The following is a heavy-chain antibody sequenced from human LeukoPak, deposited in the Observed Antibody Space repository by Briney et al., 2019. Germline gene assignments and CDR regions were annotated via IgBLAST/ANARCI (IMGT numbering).Heavy chain of an antibody. D-gene: IGHD1-26*01. CDR1: GFTFSSYC. J-gene: IGHJ4*02. CDR3: ARAPFLSGSYYGHLFDY. Sequence: GGSLRLFCAASGFTFSSYCMNWVGQAPGKGLEWVSSISSCSSYIYYADSVKGRFTISRDNAKNSLYLQMNSLRAEDTAVYYCARAPFLSGSYYGHLFDYWGQGTLVTVSS. V-gene: IGHV3-21*01. CDR2: ISSCSSYI.